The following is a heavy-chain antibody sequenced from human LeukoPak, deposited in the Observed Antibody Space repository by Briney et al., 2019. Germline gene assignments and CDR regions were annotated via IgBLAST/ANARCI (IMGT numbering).Heavy chain of an antibody. CDR2: INHSGST. V-gene: IGHV4-34*01. CDR1: DGSFSGYY. J-gene: IGHJ4*02. Sequence: PSETLSLTCAVYDGSFSGYYWSWIRQPPGKGLEWIGEINHSGSTNYNPSLKSRVTISVDTSKNQFSLKLSSVTAADTAVYYCARGTLSSGLDYWGQGTLVTVSS. CDR3: ARGTLSSGLDY. D-gene: IGHD3-10*01.